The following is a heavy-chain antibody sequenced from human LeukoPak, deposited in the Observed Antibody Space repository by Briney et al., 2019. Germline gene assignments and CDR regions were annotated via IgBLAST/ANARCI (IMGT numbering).Heavy chain of an antibody. CDR3: ARVDSSSWYAIDY. V-gene: IGHV4-39*07. CDR1: GGSISSSSYY. Sequence: SETLSLTCTVSGGSISSSSYYWGWIRQPPGKGLEWIGNIYYSGSTNYNPSLKSRVTISVDTSKNQFSLKLSSVTAADTAVYYCARVDSSSWYAIDYWGQGTLVTVSS. D-gene: IGHD6-13*01. CDR2: IYYSGST. J-gene: IGHJ4*02.